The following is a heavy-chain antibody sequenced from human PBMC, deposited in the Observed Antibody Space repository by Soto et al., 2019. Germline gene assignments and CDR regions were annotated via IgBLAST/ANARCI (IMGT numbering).Heavy chain of an antibody. D-gene: IGHD2-21*01. V-gene: IGHV5-51*01. CDR3: ARRGQYCGISTCRFDP. J-gene: IGHJ5*02. Sequence: PGESLKISCKASGYSFSDYWIGWVRQMPGRGLEWMGIIYPGDSDTRYSASFQGQVTISADKSISTTFLQWSSLKASDTAMYYCARRGQYCGISTCRFDPWGQGTLVTVSS. CDR2: IYPGDSDT. CDR1: GYSFSDYW.